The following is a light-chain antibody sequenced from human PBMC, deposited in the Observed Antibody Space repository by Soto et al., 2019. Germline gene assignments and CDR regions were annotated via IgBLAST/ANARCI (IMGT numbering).Light chain of an antibody. CDR2: GAS. CDR3: HHFGSSPQT. CDR1: QSVSSNH. V-gene: IGKV3-20*01. Sequence: EIXXTQSPGTLSLSPGERATLSCRASQSVSSNHIAWYQQKPRQSPRLLIYGASSRATGIPDRFSGSGAGTDFTLSISRLEPEDFAVYFCHHFGSSPQTFGHGTKGEIK. J-gene: IGKJ1*01.